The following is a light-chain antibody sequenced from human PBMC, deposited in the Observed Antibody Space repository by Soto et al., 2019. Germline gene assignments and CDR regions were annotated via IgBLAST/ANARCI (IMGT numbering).Light chain of an antibody. CDR3: QQYNNWRRT. CDR1: LSVATN. CDR2: GAS. J-gene: IGKJ1*01. V-gene: IGKV3-15*01. Sequence: IVITQSPAILSVSQGERATISCRASLSVATNLAWYQQKPGQAPRLLIYGASTRVSGVPERFSGGGSATEFNLTISSLQSEDIAVYYCQQYNNWRRTFGQGTKVEV.